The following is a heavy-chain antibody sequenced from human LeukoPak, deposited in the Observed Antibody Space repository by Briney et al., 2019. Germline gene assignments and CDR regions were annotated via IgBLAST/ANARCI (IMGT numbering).Heavy chain of an antibody. D-gene: IGHD3-22*01. CDR3: TRRLYDSSGYPFDY. Sequence: GGSLKLSCAASGFTFSGSAMHWVRQASGKGLEWVGRIRSKANSYATAYAASVKGRFTISRDDSKNTAYLQMNSLKTEDTAVYYCTRRLYDSSGYPFDYWGQGTLVTVSS. J-gene: IGHJ4*02. CDR2: IRSKANSYAT. V-gene: IGHV3-73*01. CDR1: GFTFSGSA.